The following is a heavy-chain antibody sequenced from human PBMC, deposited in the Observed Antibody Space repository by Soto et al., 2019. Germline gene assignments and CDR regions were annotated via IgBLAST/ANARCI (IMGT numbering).Heavy chain of an antibody. CDR1: GGSISSGDYY. Sequence: ASETLSLTCTVSGGSISSGDYYWSWIRQPPGKGLEWIGYIYYSGSTYYNPSLKSRVTISVDTSKNQFSLKLSPVTAADTAVYYCARAGEYSSSWYDVNFSNWFDPWGQGTLVTVSS. J-gene: IGHJ5*02. D-gene: IGHD6-13*01. V-gene: IGHV4-30-4*01. CDR2: IYYSGST. CDR3: ARAGEYSSSWYDVNFSNWFDP.